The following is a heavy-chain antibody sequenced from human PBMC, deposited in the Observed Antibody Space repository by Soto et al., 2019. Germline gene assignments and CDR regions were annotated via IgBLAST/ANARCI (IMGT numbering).Heavy chain of an antibody. V-gene: IGHV3-48*02. CDR3: ARDVRHSPDYYVMDV. D-gene: IGHD3-10*02. Sequence: EVQLVESGGGLVQPGGSLRLSCATSGFTFTSHTMNWARQAPGKGLEWVSYISSSGNTIYYADSVKGRFTISRDNAKSSLYLQMNSLRDEDSAVYYCARDVRHSPDYYVMDVWGQGTTVTVSS. CDR2: ISSSGNTI. J-gene: IGHJ6*02. CDR1: GFTFTSHT.